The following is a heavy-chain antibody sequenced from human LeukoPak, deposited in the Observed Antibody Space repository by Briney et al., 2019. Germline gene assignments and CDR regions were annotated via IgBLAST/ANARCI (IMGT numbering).Heavy chain of an antibody. CDR1: GGSFSGYY. V-gene: IGHV4-34*01. J-gene: IGHJ3*02. CDR3: ARAGDSSSWVNDAFDI. CDR2: INHSGST. D-gene: IGHD6-13*01. Sequence: PSETLSLTCIVYGGSFSGYYWSWIRQPPGKGLEWLGEINHSGSTNYNPSLKSRVSISVDTSKNQFSLKLKSVTAADAAGYFCARAGDSSSWVNDAFDIWGQGTMVTVSS.